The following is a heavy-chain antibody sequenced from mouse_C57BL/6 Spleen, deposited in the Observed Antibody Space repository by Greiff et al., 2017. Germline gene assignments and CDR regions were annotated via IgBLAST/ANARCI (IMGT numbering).Heavy chain of an antibody. CDR2: ISSGSSTI. J-gene: IGHJ4*01. V-gene: IGHV5-17*01. CDR1: GFTFSDYG. Sequence: EVKVEESGGGLVKPGGSLKLSCAASGFTFSDYGMHWVRQAPEKGLEWVAYISSGSSTIYYADTVKGRFTISRDNAKNTLFLQMTSLRSEDTAMYYCARRVRRDYAMDYWGQGTSVTVSS. CDR3: ARRVRRDYAMDY. D-gene: IGHD2-14*01.